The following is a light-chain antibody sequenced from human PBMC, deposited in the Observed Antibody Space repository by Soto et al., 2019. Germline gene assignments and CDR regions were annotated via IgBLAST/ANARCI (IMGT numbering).Light chain of an antibody. CDR1: QSVSSSY. CDR3: QQRKHWPPLT. CDR2: GAS. V-gene: IGKV3D-20*02. Sequence: EIVLTQSPGTLSLSPGERATLSCRASQSVSSSYVAWYQHHPGQAPRLLIYGASSRATGIPNRFSGSGSGTDFPLTISSLEPVDFAVYYCQQRKHWPPLTFGGGTKMEIK. J-gene: IGKJ4*01.